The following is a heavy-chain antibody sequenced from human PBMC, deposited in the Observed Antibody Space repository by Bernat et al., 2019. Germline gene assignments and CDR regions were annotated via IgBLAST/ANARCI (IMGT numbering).Heavy chain of an antibody. CDR3: ARGPSAYYMDV. CDR2: IWYDGSNK. Sequence: QVQLVESGGGVVQPGRSLRLSCAASGFTFSSYGMHWVRQAPGKGLEWVAVIWYDGSNKYYADSVKGRFTISRDNSKNTLYLQMNSLRAEDTAVYYCARGPSAYYMDVWGKGTTVTVSS. J-gene: IGHJ6*03. V-gene: IGHV3-33*01. CDR1: GFTFSSYG.